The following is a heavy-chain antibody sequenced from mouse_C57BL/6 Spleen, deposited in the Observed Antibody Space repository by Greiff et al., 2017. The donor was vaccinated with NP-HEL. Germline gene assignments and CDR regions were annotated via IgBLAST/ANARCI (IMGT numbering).Heavy chain of an antibody. J-gene: IGHJ3*01. Sequence: VQLKESGPELVKPGASVKMSCKASGYTFTDYNMHWVKQSHGKSLEWIGYINPNNGGTSYNQKFKGKATLTVNKSSSTAYMELRSLTSEDSAVYYCASPAYYSNSAWFAYWGQGTLVTVSA. D-gene: IGHD2-5*01. V-gene: IGHV1-22*01. CDR2: INPNNGGT. CDR1: GYTFTDYN. CDR3: ASPAYYSNSAWFAY.